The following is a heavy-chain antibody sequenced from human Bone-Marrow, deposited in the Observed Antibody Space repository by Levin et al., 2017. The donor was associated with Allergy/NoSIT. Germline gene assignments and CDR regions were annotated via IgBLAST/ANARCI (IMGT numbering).Heavy chain of an antibody. D-gene: IGHD3-3*01. V-gene: IGHV3-49*04. CDR1: GFTFADYA. CDR3: GLESDFWSGFTDV. J-gene: IGHJ6*04. CDR2: IRSKAYSRTT. Sequence: TGGSLRLSCAGSGFTFADYAMSWVRQAPGKGLEWVGVIRSKAYSRTTDYGASVEGRFSISRDDDKSIAYLQMNSLRTEDTAVYYCGLESDFWSGFTDVWGSGTAVTVSS.